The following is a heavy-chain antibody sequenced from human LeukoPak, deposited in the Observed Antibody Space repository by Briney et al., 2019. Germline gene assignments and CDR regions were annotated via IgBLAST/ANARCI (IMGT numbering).Heavy chain of an antibody. J-gene: IGHJ4*02. CDR3: ASHSGYDYFDY. CDR2: IYTSGST. V-gene: IGHV4-61*02. D-gene: IGHD5-12*01. Sequence: PSETLSLTCTVSGGSISSGSYYWSWIRQPAGKGLEWIGRIYTSGSTNYNPSLKSRVTISVDTSKNQFSLKLSSVTAADTAVYYCASHSGYDYFDYWGQGTLVTVSS. CDR1: GGSISSGSYY.